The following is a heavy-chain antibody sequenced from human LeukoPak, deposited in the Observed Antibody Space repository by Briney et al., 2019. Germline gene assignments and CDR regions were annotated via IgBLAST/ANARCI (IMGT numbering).Heavy chain of an antibody. CDR1: GGTFSSYA. V-gene: IGHV1-69*05. D-gene: IGHD1-26*01. Sequence: SVKVSCTASGGTFSSYAIGWVRPAPGQGLELMGGIIPIFGTANYAQKFQGRVTITTDESTSTAYMELSSLRSEDTAVYYCASKAPSGSYWYDAFDIWGQGTMVTASS. CDR2: IIPIFGTA. CDR3: ASKAPSGSYWYDAFDI. J-gene: IGHJ3*02.